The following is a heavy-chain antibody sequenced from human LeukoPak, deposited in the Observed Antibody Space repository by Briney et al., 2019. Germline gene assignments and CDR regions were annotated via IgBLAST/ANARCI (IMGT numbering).Heavy chain of an antibody. CDR1: GYTFTSYY. J-gene: IGHJ4*02. CDR3: AKGSHSDILTGEQFDY. V-gene: IGHV1-46*01. CDR2: INPTGGST. Sequence: ASVKVSCKASGYTFTSYYMHWVRQAPGEGLEWMGIINPTGGSTSYAQKFQGRVTMTRDTSTSTVYMELSSLRSEDTAVYYCAKGSHSDILTGEQFDYWGQGTLVTVSS. D-gene: IGHD3-9*01.